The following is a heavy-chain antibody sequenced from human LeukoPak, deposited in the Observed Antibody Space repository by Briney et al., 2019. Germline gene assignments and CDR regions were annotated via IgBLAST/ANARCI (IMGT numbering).Heavy chain of an antibody. J-gene: IGHJ4*02. D-gene: IGHD5-24*01. Sequence: GGSLRLSCAGSGFTFSNYWMSWVRQAPGKGLEWVANIRQDGSEKYCVDSVKGRFTISRDNAKNSLYLQVNSLRAEDTALYYCARSRDGYNLFDYWGQGTLVSVSS. V-gene: IGHV3-7*01. CDR2: IRQDGSEK. CDR1: GFTFSNYW. CDR3: ARSRDGYNLFDY.